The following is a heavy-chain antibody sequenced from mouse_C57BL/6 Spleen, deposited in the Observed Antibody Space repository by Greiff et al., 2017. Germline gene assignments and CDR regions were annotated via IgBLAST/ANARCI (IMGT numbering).Heavy chain of an antibody. V-gene: IGHV1-26*01. CDR1: GYTFTDYY. CDR3: ASGGGRGAMDY. CDR2: INPNNGGT. D-gene: IGHD3-3*01. Sequence: VQLQQSGPELVKPGASVKISCKASGYTFTDYYMNWVKQSHGKSLEWIGDINPNNGGTSYNQKFKGKATLTVDKSSSTAYMELRSLTSEDSAVYYCASGGGRGAMDYWGQGTSVTVAS. J-gene: IGHJ4*01.